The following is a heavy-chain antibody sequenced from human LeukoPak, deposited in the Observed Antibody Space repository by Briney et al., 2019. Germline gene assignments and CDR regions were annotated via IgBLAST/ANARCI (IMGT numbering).Heavy chain of an antibody. D-gene: IGHD1-26*01. J-gene: IGHJ3*02. CDR2: INPDGSGT. CDR3: ARGGSPPEALGDTFDI. Sequence: GLTLRLSCAASGFTFTSYWMHWVRQAPGKGLVRVSCINPDGSGTTYADSVKGRFTISRDNAKNTLSLQMNSLRAEDTAVYYCARGGSPPEALGDTFDIWGQGTMVTVSS. CDR1: GFTFTSYW. V-gene: IGHV3-74*03.